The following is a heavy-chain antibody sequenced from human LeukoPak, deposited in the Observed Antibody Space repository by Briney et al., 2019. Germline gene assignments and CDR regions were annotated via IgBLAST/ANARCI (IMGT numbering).Heavy chain of an antibody. V-gene: IGHV3-21*01. CDR1: GFTFSSYS. CDR2: ISSSSSYI. CDR3: ARHLANVRWGVNPRWFDP. J-gene: IGHJ5*02. D-gene: IGHD3-10*02. Sequence: GGSLRLSCAASGFTFSSYSMNWVRQAPGQGLEWVSSISSSSSYIYYADSVKGRFTISRDNAKNSLYLQMNSLRAEDTAVYYCARHLANVRWGVNPRWFDPWGQGTLVTVSS.